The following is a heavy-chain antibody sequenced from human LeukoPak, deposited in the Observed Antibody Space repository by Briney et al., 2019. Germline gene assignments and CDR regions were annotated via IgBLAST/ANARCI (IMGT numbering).Heavy chain of an antibody. CDR2: ISCTGSR. CDR1: GGSINSGGYY. J-gene: IGHJ5*02. D-gene: IGHD5-24*01. Sequence: SETLSLTCTVSGGSINSGGYYWSWIRQHPGQGLEWVGYISCTGSRYYNPPLKSRVTISIDTSKNQFSLNLTSVTAAHTAVYYCARDLGSDGFNLRNWFDPWGQGTLVTVSS. V-gene: IGHV4-31*03. CDR3: ARDLGSDGFNLRNWFDP.